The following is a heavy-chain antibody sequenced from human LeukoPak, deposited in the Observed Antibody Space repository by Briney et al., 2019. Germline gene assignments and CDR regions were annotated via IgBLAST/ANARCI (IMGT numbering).Heavy chain of an antibody. CDR1: RFSFSDHE. CDR3: VSASAGLVEY. Sequence: AGGSLRLSCAASRFSFSDHEMDWVRQAPGKGQEWVGRIRNKANSYTTEYAASVRGRFTISREDSENSLYLQMNRLKTEDTAVYYCVSASAGLVEYWGQGTLVTVSS. CDR2: IRNKANSYTT. V-gene: IGHV3-72*01. J-gene: IGHJ4*02.